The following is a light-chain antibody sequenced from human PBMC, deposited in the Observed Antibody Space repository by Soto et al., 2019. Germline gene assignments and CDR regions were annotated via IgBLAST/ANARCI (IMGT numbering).Light chain of an antibody. Sequence: DIVMTQSPLSLPVTPGEPASISCRSSQSLLPGNGYNYLDWYLQKPGQSPQLLIYLGSNRASGVPDRFSGSGSGTDFTLKISRVEAEDVGVYYCMQDLQTPVTFGQGTKLEIK. J-gene: IGKJ2*01. V-gene: IGKV2-28*01. CDR1: QSLLPGNGYNY. CDR2: LGS. CDR3: MQDLQTPVT.